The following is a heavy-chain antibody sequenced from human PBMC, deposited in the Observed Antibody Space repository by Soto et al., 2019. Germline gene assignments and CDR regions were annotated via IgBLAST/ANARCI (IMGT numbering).Heavy chain of an antibody. Sequence: PGESLKISCNGSGYSFTSYWIGWVRQMPGKGLEWMGIIYPGDSDTRYSPSFQGQVTISADKSISTAYLQWSSLKASDTAMYYCASRIAAAGPGYYGMDVWGQGTTVTVSS. CDR1: GYSFTSYW. J-gene: IGHJ6*02. CDR3: ASRIAAAGPGYYGMDV. CDR2: IYPGDSDT. D-gene: IGHD6-13*01. V-gene: IGHV5-51*01.